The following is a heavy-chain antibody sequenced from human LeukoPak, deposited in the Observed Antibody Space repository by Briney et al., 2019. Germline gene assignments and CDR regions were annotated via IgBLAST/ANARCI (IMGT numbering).Heavy chain of an antibody. CDR2: IYYSGST. CDR3: ARVMVRGVPRGAFDI. J-gene: IGHJ3*02. V-gene: IGHV4-59*01. Sequence: PSETLSLTCTVSGGSISSYYWSWIRQPPGKGLEWIGYIYYSGSTNYNPSLKSRVTISVDTSKNQFSLKLSSVTAADTAVYYCARVMVRGVPRGAFDIWGQGTMVTVSS. D-gene: IGHD3-10*01. CDR1: GGSISSYY.